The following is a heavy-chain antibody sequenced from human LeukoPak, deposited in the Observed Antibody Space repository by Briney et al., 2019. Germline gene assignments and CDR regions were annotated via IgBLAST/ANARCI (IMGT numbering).Heavy chain of an antibody. V-gene: IGHV1-8*01. CDR3: ARVPYCGGDCPPRD. D-gene: IGHD2-21*02. Sequence: GAPVKVSCKASGYTFTSYDINWVRQATGQGLEWMGWMNPNSGNTGYAQKFQGRVTMTRNTSISTAYMELSSLRSEDTAVYYCARVPYCGGDCPPRDWGQGTLVTVSS. CDR1: GYTFTSYD. J-gene: IGHJ4*02. CDR2: MNPNSGNT.